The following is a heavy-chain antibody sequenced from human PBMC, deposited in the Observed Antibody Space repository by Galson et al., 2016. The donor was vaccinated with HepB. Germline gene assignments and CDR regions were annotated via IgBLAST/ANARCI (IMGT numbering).Heavy chain of an antibody. D-gene: IGHD1-26*01. CDR2: IKQDGSEK. CDR1: GFTFSSYW. CDR3: ARGGNYGYT. J-gene: IGHJ4*02. Sequence: SLRLSCAASGFTFSSYWMSWVRQAPGKGLEWVANIKQDGSEKYYVDSVKGRFTISRNNDKNSLYLQMNSMRAEDTAVYYCARGGNYGYTWGLGTLVTVSS. V-gene: IGHV3-7*03.